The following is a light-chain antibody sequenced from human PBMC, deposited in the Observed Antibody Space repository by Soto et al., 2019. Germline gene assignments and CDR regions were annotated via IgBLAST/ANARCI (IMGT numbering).Light chain of an antibody. CDR1: QSVSSY. J-gene: IGKJ5*01. Sequence: IVLTQSPATLSLSPGERATLSCRPSQSVSSYLAWYQQKPGQAPRLLIYDASNRATGIPARFSSSGSGTDFTLTISSLDPEDFAVYYCQQRSNWPITFGQGTRLEIK. V-gene: IGKV3-11*01. CDR3: QQRSNWPIT. CDR2: DAS.